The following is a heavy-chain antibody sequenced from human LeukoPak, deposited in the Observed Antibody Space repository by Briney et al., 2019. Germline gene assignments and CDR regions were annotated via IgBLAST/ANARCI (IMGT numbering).Heavy chain of an antibody. J-gene: IGHJ5*02. V-gene: IGHV1-8*01. Sequence: ASVKVSCKASGYTFTSYDINWVRQATGQGLEWMGWMNPNSGNTGYAQKFQGRVTMTRNTSISTASMELSSLRSEDTAVYYCARVFCSSTSCYVWFDPWGQGTLVTVSS. CDR3: ARVFCSSTSCYVWFDP. D-gene: IGHD2-2*01. CDR2: MNPNSGNT. CDR1: GYTFTSYD.